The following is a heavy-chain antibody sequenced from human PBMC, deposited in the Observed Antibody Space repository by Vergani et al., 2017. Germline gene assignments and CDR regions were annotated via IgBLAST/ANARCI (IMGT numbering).Heavy chain of an antibody. V-gene: IGHV4-39*01. CDR3: ARQSAMIISQGHFDY. CDR2: VYQSGNT. CDR1: KNSISSRSHY. Sequence: QVQLQESGPGLVKPPGTLSLTCTVSKNSISSRSHYWGWIRQSPGRGLEWIGSVYQSGNTFYNPSFKSRVTISVDTSNDQFSLRLASMAAADTAMYSCARQSAMIISQGHFDYWGQGVLVTVSS. J-gene: IGHJ4*02. D-gene: IGHD5-18*01.